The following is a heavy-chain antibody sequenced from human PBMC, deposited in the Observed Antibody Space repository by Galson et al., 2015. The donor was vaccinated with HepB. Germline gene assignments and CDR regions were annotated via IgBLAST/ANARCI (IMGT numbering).Heavy chain of an antibody. Sequence: SVKVSCKASGSTFTGYYMHWVRQAPGQGLERMGWINPNSGGTNYAQKFQGRVTMTRDTSISTAYMELSRLRSDDTAMYYCARGAVAVAAKRSAFDIWGQGTMVTVSS. CDR3: ARGAVAVAAKRSAFDI. CDR1: GSTFTGYY. V-gene: IGHV1-2*02. D-gene: IGHD6-19*01. CDR2: INPNSGGT. J-gene: IGHJ3*02.